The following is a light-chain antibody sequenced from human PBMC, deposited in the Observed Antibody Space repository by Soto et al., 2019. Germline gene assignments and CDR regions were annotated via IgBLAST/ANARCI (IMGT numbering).Light chain of an antibody. Sequence: QSVLTQPASVSGSPGQSITISCTGTSRDVGGYNYVSWYQQHPGRAPKLIIYDVTNRPSGISNRFSGSKSGNTASLTISGLQTEDEADYYCISFTSRHIYVFGTGTQ. J-gene: IGLJ1*01. CDR2: DVT. CDR1: SRDVGGYNY. V-gene: IGLV2-14*03. CDR3: ISFTSRHIYV.